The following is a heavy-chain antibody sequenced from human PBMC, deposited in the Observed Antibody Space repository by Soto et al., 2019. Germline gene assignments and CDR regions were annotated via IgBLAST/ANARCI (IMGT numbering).Heavy chain of an antibody. CDR3: ARLTVPLDIVVLPASSYDY. D-gene: IGHD2-2*01. CDR1: GYTFTGYY. V-gene: IGHV1-2*02. CDR2: INPNSGGT. Sequence: WASVKVSCKASGYTFTGYYMHWVRQAPGQGLEWRGWINPNSGGTNYVQKFQGRVTMTRDTSISTAYMELSRLRSDDTAVYYCARLTVPLDIVVLPASSYDYWGQGTLVTVSS. J-gene: IGHJ4*02.